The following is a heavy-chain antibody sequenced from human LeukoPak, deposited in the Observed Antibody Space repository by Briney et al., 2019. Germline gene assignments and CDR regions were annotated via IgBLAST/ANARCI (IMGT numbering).Heavy chain of an antibody. J-gene: IGHJ4*02. Sequence: GGSLRLSCAASGFTVSSNYMSWVRQAPGKGLEWVSLIYSGGSTYYADSVKGRFTISRDNSKNTLYLQMNSLRAEDTAVYYCAKDRGGYYYDSSGFDYWGQGTLVTVSS. V-gene: IGHV3-53*05. CDR2: IYSGGST. D-gene: IGHD3-22*01. CDR1: GFTVSSNY. CDR3: AKDRGGYYYDSSGFDY.